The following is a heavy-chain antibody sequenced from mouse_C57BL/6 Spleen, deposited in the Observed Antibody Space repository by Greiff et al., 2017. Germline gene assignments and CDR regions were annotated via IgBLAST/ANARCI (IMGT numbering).Heavy chain of an antibody. Sequence: QVQLQQPGAELVMPGASVKLSCKASGYTFTSYWMHWVKQRPGQGLEWIGEIDPSDSYTNYNQKFKGKSTLTVDKSSSTAYMQLSSLTSEDSAVYYCARIYYDYGYYFDYWGQGTTLTVSS. CDR3: ARIYYDYGYYFDY. CDR1: GYTFTSYW. CDR2: IDPSDSYT. D-gene: IGHD2-4*01. J-gene: IGHJ2*01. V-gene: IGHV1-69*01.